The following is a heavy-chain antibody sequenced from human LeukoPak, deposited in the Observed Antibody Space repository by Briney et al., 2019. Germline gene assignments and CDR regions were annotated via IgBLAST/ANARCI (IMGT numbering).Heavy chain of an antibody. Sequence: PSETLSLTCTVSGGPISSSSAYWGWIRQPPGKGLEWIGSIYYRKNTYYNPSLKSRVTISADTSKNQFSLTLGSVSATDTAVYYCASPRGFSYGYFDYWGQGTLVTVSS. CDR1: GGPISSSSAY. CDR3: ASPRGFSYGYFDY. J-gene: IGHJ4*02. V-gene: IGHV4-39*01. CDR2: IYYRKNT. D-gene: IGHD5-18*01.